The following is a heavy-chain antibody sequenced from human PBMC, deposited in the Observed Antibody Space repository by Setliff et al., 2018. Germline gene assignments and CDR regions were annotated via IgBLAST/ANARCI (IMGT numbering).Heavy chain of an antibody. CDR2: IYYSGRT. CDR3: ARHENDYGDYDDAFDI. V-gene: IGHV4-59*08. D-gene: IGHD4-17*01. J-gene: IGHJ3*02. CDR1: GDSISRYY. Sequence: SETLSLTCTVSGDSISRYYWSRIRQPPGKGLEWIGYIYYSGRTNYNPSLRSRVTISVDTSKNQFSLKVSSVTAADTAVYYCARHENDYGDYDDAFDIWGQGTMVTVSS.